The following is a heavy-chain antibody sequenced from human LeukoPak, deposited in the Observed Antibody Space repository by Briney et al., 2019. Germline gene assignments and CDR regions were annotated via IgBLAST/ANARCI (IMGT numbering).Heavy chain of an antibody. CDR2: ISSNGGST. D-gene: IGHD6-19*01. V-gene: IGHV3-64*01. CDR3: ASFSIAVAGTRGAFDI. Sequence: GGSLRLSCAASGFTFSSYTMHWVRQAPGKGLEYVSAISSNGGSTYYANSVKGRFTISRDNSKNTLYLQMGSLRAEDMAVYYCASFSIAVAGTRGAFDIWGQGTMVTVSS. CDR1: GFTFSSYT. J-gene: IGHJ3*02.